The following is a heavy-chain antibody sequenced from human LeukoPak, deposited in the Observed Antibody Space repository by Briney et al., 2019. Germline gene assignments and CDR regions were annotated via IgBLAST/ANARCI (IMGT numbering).Heavy chain of an antibody. CDR1: GYTFTSYD. V-gene: IGHV1-8*01. D-gene: IGHD3-10*01. CDR3: AVRMVRGVIRFDP. Sequence: ASVKVSCKASGYTFTSYDINWVRQATGQGLEWMGWMNPNSGNTGYAQKFQGRVTMTRNTSISTAYMELSSLTSEDTAVYYCAVRMVRGVIRFDPWGQGTLVTVSS. J-gene: IGHJ5*02. CDR2: MNPNSGNT.